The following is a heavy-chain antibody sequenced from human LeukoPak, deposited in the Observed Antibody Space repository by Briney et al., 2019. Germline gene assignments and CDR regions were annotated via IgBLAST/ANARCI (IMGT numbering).Heavy chain of an antibody. D-gene: IGHD2-15*01. CDR3: ASEAHCSGDNCAIDY. Sequence: ASVKVSCKASGYTFTGYYMHWVRQAPGQGLEWMGWINPNSGGTNYAQKFQGRVTMTRDTSISTAYMELSRLRSDDTAVYYCASEAHCSGDNCAIDYWGQGTLVTVSS. CDR1: GYTFTGYY. J-gene: IGHJ4*02. CDR2: INPNSGGT. V-gene: IGHV1-2*02.